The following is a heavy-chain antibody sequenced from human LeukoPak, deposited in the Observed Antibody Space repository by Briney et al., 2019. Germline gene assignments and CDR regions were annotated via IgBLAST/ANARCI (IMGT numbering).Heavy chain of an antibody. CDR2: IQYDGSYN. J-gene: IGHJ4*02. Sequence: GGSLRLSCAASAFSFSTYGMHWVRQAPGKGLEWVAFIQYDGSYNMYADSVKGRFTISRDNSNNMLYLQMNSLRTEDTAVYFCAKDFRVGARSFDYWGQGTLVTVSS. D-gene: IGHD1-26*01. CDR3: AKDFRVGARSFDY. V-gene: IGHV3-30*02. CDR1: AFSFSTYG.